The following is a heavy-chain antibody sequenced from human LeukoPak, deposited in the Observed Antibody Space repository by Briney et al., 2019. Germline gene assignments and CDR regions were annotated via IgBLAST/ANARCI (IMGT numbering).Heavy chain of an antibody. V-gene: IGHV4-31*03. Sequence: SETLSLTCTVSGGSISSDADYWSWIRQHPGKDLEWIGYIQYSGTTYYSPSLKSRVTISLDTSNNQFSLRLSSVTAADTAVYYCARNTVVRGAHGMDVWGQGTTVTVSS. D-gene: IGHD3-10*01. CDR3: ARNTVVRGAHGMDV. CDR2: IQYSGTT. CDR1: GGSISSDADY. J-gene: IGHJ6*02.